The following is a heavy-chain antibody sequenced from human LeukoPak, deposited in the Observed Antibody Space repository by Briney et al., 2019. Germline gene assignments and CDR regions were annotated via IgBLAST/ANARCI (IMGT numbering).Heavy chain of an antibody. CDR1: GGSISSSSYY. V-gene: IGHV4-39*01. D-gene: IGHD6-19*01. CDR2: IYYSGST. CDR3: ARPDSSAWGYAFDI. J-gene: IGHJ3*02. Sequence: SETLSLTCTVSGGSISSSSYYWGWIRQPPGKGLEWIGSIYYSGSTYYNPSLKSRVTISVDTSKNQFSLKLSSVTAADTAVYYCARPDSSAWGYAFDIWGQGTMVTVSS.